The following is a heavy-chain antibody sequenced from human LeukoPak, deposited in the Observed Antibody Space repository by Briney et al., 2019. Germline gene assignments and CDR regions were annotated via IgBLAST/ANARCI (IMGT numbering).Heavy chain of an antibody. CDR1: GFTFSNYD. D-gene: IGHD2-2*01. CDR3: APTRVPTAPLMY. CDR2: INIDSITV. Sequence: PGGSLRLSCAASGFTFSNYDMHWVRQAPGKGLEWVSYINIDSITVNYADSVKGRFTISRDNAKNSLYLQMNSLRAEDTAVYYCAPTRVPTAPLMYWGQGTLVTVSS. V-gene: IGHV3-48*01. J-gene: IGHJ4*02.